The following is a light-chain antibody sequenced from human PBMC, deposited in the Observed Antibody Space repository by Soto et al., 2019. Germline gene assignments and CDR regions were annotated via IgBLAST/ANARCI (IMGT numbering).Light chain of an antibody. CDR2: LGS. CDR3: IQALQTPLT. J-gene: IGKJ3*01. V-gene: IGKV2-28*01. Sequence: DIVMTQSPLSLPVTPGEPASISCRSSQSLLQSNGYNYLDWYLQKPGQSPQLLIYLGSNRASGVPDRFSGSGSGTDFTLKISRVEAEDVGVYYCIQALQTPLTFGPGTKVDIK. CDR1: QSLLQSNGYNY.